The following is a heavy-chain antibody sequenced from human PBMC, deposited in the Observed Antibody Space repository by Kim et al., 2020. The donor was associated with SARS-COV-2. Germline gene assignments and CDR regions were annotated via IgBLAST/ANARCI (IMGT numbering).Heavy chain of an antibody. D-gene: IGHD6-13*01. V-gene: IGHV5-51*01. Sequence: RYSPSFQGQVTSPADKSISTAYLQWSSLKASDTAMYYCARYLAAAGRFDPWGQGTLVTVSS. CDR3: ARYLAAAGRFDP. J-gene: IGHJ5*02.